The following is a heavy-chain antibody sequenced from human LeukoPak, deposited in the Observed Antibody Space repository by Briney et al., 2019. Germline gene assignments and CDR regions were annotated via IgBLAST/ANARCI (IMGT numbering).Heavy chain of an antibody. D-gene: IGHD3-22*01. V-gene: IGHV3-23*01. CDR2: ISGIGVST. Sequence: GGSLRLSCAASGFTFTNYCMHWVRQAPGKGLECVSAISGIGVSTYYAHSVKGRVTISRDTSNNTLYLHMNSLRSQDTPVYYCAKDTTMTSDAAFAIWGPGTTVSVSS. CDR1: GFTFTNYC. CDR3: AKDTTMTSDAAFAI. J-gene: IGHJ3*02.